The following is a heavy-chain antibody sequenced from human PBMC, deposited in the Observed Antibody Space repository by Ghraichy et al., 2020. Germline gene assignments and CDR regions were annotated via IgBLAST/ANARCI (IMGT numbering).Heavy chain of an antibody. CDR3: ARDFAMVRGAVDY. V-gene: IGHV3-74*01. D-gene: IGHD3-10*01. CDR1: GFTFTTYW. Sequence: GGSLRLSCAASGFTFTTYWMHWVRQAPGKGLVWVSRINSDGSSIGYADSVKGRLTLSRDNAKNTLYLQMNSLRAEDTAVYYCARDFAMVRGAVDYWGQGTLVTVSS. CDR2: INSDGSSI. J-gene: IGHJ4*02.